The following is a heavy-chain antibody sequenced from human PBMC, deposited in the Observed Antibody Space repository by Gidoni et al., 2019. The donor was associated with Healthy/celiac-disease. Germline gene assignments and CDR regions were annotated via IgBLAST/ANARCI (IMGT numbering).Heavy chain of an antibody. CDR3: ARVYTSMLGALDY. D-gene: IGHD3-10*02. J-gene: IGHJ4*02. Sequence: QVQLQESGPGLVKPSQTLSLTCTVSGGSISSGGYYWSWIRQHPGKGLEWIGYIYYSGRPYYNPTLKSRVTISVDTSKNQFSLKLSSVTAAATALYDCARVYTSMLGALDYWCQGTLVTVSS. V-gene: IGHV4-31*03. CDR1: GGSISSGGYY. CDR2: IYYSGRP.